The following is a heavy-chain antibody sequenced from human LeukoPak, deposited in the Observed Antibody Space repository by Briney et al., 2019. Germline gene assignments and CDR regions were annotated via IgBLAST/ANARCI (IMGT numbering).Heavy chain of an antibody. J-gene: IGHJ4*02. CDR3: ARGHYGLDC. CDR1: GFTFSDYE. D-gene: IGHD4-17*01. CDR2: IKEDGSEK. Sequence: QPGGSLRLSCAASGFTFSDYEMNWVRQAPGKGLEWVANIKEDGSEKYYVDSVKGRFTLSRDNAKNSLYLQMNSLRAEDTAVYYCARGHYGLDCWGQGTLVIVSS. V-gene: IGHV3-7*01.